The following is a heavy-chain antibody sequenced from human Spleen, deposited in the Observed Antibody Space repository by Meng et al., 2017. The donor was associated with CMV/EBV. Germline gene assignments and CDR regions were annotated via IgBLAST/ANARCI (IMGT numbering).Heavy chain of an antibody. D-gene: IGHD2-2*01. Sequence: SVKVSCKASGYRFTDHYFHWVRQAPGQGLEWMGGIIPIFGTANYAQKFQGRVTITTDESTSTAYMELSSLRSDDTAVYYCAIGGSDCTSTSCSSADYWGQGTLVTVSS. V-gene: IGHV1-69*05. J-gene: IGHJ4*02. CDR1: GYRFTDHY. CDR2: IIPIFGTA. CDR3: AIGGSDCTSTSCSSADY.